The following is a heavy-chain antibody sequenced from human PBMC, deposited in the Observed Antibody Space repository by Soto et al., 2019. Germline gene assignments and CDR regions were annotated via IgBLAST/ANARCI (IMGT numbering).Heavy chain of an antibody. CDR2: INAYVGET. CDR1: GYSFTHYG. J-gene: IGHJ4*02. Sequence: QVQLVQSGAEVKKPGASVKVSCKASGYSFTHYGITWVRQAPGQGLEWTGWINAYVGETKSAQKYEGRVTVTMDTSTNTAYLELRSLRSDDTAVYYCARGDGDTLDYWGQGTLVMVSA. CDR3: ARGDGDTLDY. V-gene: IGHV1-18*01.